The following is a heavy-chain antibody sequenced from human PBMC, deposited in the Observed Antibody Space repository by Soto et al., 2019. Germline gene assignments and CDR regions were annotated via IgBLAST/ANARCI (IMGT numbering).Heavy chain of an antibody. Sequence: QVQLVESGGGLVKPGGSLRLSCEASGITFSDYDMSWIRQAPGKGLEWVSHISSLGSYRNYADSVKGRFTISRDNAKNSMFLQMNSLRGEDTAVYYCARAAGNYDFDYWGQGTLVTVSS. CDR1: GITFSDYD. V-gene: IGHV3-11*05. CDR2: ISSLGSYR. D-gene: IGHD1-7*01. J-gene: IGHJ4*02. CDR3: ARAAGNYDFDY.